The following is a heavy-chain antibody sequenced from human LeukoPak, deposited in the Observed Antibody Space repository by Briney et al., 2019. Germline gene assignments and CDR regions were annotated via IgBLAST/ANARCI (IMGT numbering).Heavy chain of an antibody. D-gene: IGHD3-10*01. Sequence: GGSLRLSCAASGFTFSRYGMSWVRQAPGKGLEWGSAISGSGDSTYYADSVKGRFTISRDNSKNTLYLQMNSLRAEDTAVYYCAKTLPVFYGSGSYYKNPIDYWGQGTLVTVSS. J-gene: IGHJ4*02. CDR3: AKTLPVFYGSGSYYKNPIDY. CDR2: ISGSGDST. CDR1: GFTFSRYG. V-gene: IGHV3-23*01.